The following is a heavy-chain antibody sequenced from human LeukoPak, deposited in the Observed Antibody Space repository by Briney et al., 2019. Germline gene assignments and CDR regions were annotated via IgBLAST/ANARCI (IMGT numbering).Heavy chain of an antibody. V-gene: IGHV4-38-2*02. Sequence: SETLSLTCAVYGGSFSGYYWGWIRQPPGKGLEWIGSIYHSGSTYYNPSLKSRVTISVDTSKNQFSLKLSSVAAADTAVYYCARDYIVVVPAARFQYYFDYWGQGTLVTVSS. J-gene: IGHJ4*02. CDR1: GGSFSGYY. D-gene: IGHD2-2*01. CDR3: ARDYIVVVPAARFQYYFDY. CDR2: IYHSGST.